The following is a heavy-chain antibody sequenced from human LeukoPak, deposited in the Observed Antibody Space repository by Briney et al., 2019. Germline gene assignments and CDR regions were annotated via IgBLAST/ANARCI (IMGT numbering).Heavy chain of an antibody. CDR3: ARGPGPHSSGRGWYFDL. D-gene: IGHD6-19*01. J-gene: IGHJ2*01. V-gene: IGHV4-34*01. CDR2: INHSGST. Sequence: SETLSLTCAVYGGSFSGYYWSWIRQPPGKGLEWIGEINHSGSTNYNPSLKSRVTISVDTSKNQFSLKLSSVTAADTAVYYCARGPGPHSSGRGWYFDLWGRGTLVTGSS. CDR1: GGSFSGYY.